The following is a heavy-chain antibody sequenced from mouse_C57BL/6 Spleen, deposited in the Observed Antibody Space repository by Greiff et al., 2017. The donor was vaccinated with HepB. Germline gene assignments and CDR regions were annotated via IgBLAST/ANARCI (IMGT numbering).Heavy chain of an antibody. CDR3: TNYDYDVGFAY. V-gene: IGHV1-15*01. Sequence: VQLQQSGAELVRPGASVTLSCKASGYTFTDYEMHWVKQTPVHGLEWIGAIDPETGGTAYNQKFKGKAILTADKSSSTAYLELRSRTSEDSAVYYCTNYDYDVGFAYWGQGTLVTVSA. J-gene: IGHJ3*01. D-gene: IGHD2-4*01. CDR2: IDPETGGT. CDR1: GYTFTDYE.